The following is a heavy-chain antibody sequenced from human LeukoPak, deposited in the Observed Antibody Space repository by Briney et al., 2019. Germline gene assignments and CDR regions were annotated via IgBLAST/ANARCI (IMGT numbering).Heavy chain of an antibody. CDR1: GFTVSSNY. V-gene: IGHV3-23*01. Sequence: GGSLRLSCAASGFTVSSNYMSWVRQAPGKGLEWVSVISGSGGSTYYADSVKGRFTISRDNSKNTLYLQMNSLRAEDTAVYYCAKGGHFDWLLVDYWGQGTLVTVSS. D-gene: IGHD3-9*01. CDR2: ISGSGGST. CDR3: AKGGHFDWLLVDY. J-gene: IGHJ4*02.